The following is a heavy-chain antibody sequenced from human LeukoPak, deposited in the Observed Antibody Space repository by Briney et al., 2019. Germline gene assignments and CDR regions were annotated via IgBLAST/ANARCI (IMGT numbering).Heavy chain of an antibody. J-gene: IGHJ4*02. Sequence: SENLSLTCAVYGGSFSGYYWSWIRQPPGKGLEWIGEINHSGSANYNPFLKSRVTISVDTSKNQFSLKLSSVTAADTAVYYCARDQAYYYGSGRRKFDYWGQGTLVTVSS. CDR3: ARDQAYYYGSGRRKFDY. CDR1: GGSFSGYY. CDR2: INHSGSA. D-gene: IGHD3-10*01. V-gene: IGHV4-34*01.